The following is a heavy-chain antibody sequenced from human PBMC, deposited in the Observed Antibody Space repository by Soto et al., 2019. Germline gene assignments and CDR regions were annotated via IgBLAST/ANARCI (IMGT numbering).Heavy chain of an antibody. CDR2: IYYSGST. CDR3: ARLYGLDAFDI. J-gene: IGHJ3*02. D-gene: IGHD3-16*02. V-gene: IGHV4-59*08. CDR1: GGSSSSYY. Sequence: FETLSLTWTVSGGSSSSYYWSWIRQPPGKGLEWIGYIYYSGSTNYNPSLKSRVTISVDTSKNQFSLKLSSVTAADTAVYYCARLYGLDAFDIWGQGTMLTVPS.